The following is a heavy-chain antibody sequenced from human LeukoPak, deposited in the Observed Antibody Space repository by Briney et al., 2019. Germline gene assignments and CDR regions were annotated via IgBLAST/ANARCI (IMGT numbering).Heavy chain of an antibody. Sequence: GGSLRLSCTASGFTFSSYAMSWVRQAPGKGLEWVSTVTVSGGGTYYGDSVKGRFTISRDNSKNTLYLQMNSLRAEDTAVYYCANRAARPAYYFDFWGQGTLVTISS. CDR2: VTVSGGGT. CDR1: GFTFSSYA. V-gene: IGHV3-23*01. CDR3: ANRAARPAYYFDF. J-gene: IGHJ4*02. D-gene: IGHD6-6*01.